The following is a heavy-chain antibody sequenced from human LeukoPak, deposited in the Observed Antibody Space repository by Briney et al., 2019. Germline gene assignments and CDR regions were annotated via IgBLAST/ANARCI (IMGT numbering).Heavy chain of an antibody. V-gene: IGHV3-11*04. Sequence: GGSLRLSCEASGFTFTAYYMSWLRQAPGKGLEWLSYISSTTTTIYYADSVKGRFTISRDNAKNSLYLQMNSLRAEDTAVYYCARDRRRWSTVTTPDFDYWGQGTLVTVSS. CDR1: GFTFTAYY. J-gene: IGHJ4*02. CDR3: ARDRRRWSTVTTPDFDY. CDR2: ISSTTTTI. D-gene: IGHD4-11*01.